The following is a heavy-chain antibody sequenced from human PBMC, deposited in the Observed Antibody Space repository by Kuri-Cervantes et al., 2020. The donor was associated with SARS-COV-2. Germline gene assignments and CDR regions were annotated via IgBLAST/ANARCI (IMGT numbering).Heavy chain of an antibody. Sequence: GESLKISCAASGSTFSSYSMNWVRQAPGKGLEWVALISYDGSNKYYADSVKGRFTISRDNSKNTLNLQMNSLRAEDTAIYYCAKDQHGIVVVVAAIEYWGQGTLVTVSS. J-gene: IGHJ4*02. CDR2: ISYDGSNK. D-gene: IGHD2-15*01. V-gene: IGHV3-30*18. CDR1: GSTFSSYS. CDR3: AKDQHGIVVVVAAIEY.